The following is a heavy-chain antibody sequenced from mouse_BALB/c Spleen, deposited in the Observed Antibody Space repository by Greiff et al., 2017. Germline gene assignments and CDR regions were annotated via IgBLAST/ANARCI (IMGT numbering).Heavy chain of an antibody. J-gene: IGHJ2*01. Sequence: QVQLQQSGAELVRPGVSVKISCKGSGYTFTDYAMHWVKQSHAKSLEWIGVISTYYGDASYNQKFKGKATMTVDKSSSTAYMELARLTSEDSAIYYCARGVITTVVATSDFDYWGQGTTLTVSS. D-gene: IGHD1-1*01. CDR2: ISTYYGDA. V-gene: IGHV1S137*01. CDR3: ARGVITTVVATSDFDY. CDR1: GYTFTDYA.